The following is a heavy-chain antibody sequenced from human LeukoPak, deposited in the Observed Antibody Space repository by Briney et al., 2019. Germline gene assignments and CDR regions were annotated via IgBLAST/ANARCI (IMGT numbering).Heavy chain of an antibody. J-gene: IGHJ4*02. CDR2: ISPRSETI. Sequence: GGSLRLSCAASGFTFSSYAMSWVRQAPRKGLEWVSYISPRSETIYYAESVKGRFTISRDNSKNTLYLQMNSLRAEDTAVYYCAKLIGGYDFLDYWGQGTLVTVSS. D-gene: IGHD5-12*01. CDR1: GFTFSSYA. CDR3: AKLIGGYDFLDY. V-gene: IGHV3-23*01.